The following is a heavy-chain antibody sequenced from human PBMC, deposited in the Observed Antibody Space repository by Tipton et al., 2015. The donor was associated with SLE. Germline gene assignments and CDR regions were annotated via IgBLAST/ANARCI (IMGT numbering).Heavy chain of an antibody. V-gene: IGHV4-4*07. Sequence: TLSLTCTVSGVSISHYYWSWIRQPAGKGLEWIGRIYNTGSASYSPSLESRVTMPVDTSRNQFSLSLTSLTAADTAVYYCARACSYCRRKSDVFDIWGQGTMVTVSS. CDR3: ARACSYCRRKSDVFDI. CDR1: GVSISHYY. CDR2: IYNTGSA. D-gene: IGHD2-15*01. J-gene: IGHJ3*02.